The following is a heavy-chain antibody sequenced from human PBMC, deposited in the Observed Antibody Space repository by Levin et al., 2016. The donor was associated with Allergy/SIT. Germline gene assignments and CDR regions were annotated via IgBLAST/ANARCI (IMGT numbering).Heavy chain of an antibody. CDR2: LNTKGDTP. D-gene: IGHD3-22*01. CDR1: GFTFSSFA. V-gene: IGHV3-23*01. Sequence: GESLKISCTTSGFTFSSFAMSWVRQAPGKGLEWVSTLNTKGDTPYYTESVTGRFTISRDNSKNTVSLQMNSLRAEDTAIYYCARSLQPYYYGSDGYLMDYWGQGTLVTVSS. CDR3: ARSLQPYYYGSDGYLMDY. J-gene: IGHJ4*02.